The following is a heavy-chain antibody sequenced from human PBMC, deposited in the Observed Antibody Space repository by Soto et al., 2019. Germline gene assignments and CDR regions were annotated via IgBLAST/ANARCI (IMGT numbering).Heavy chain of an antibody. CDR1: GGSISSSSYY. J-gene: IGHJ5*02. D-gene: IGHD3-3*01. V-gene: IGHV4-39*01. CDR3: ATGEGAEIFGVVISWFDP. CDR2: IYYSGST. Sequence: QLQLQESGPGLVKPSETLSLTCTVSGGSISSSSYYWGWIRQPPGKGLEWIGSIYYSGSTYYNPSLKSRVTISGDTSKNQFSLKLSSVTAADTAVYYCATGEGAEIFGVVISWFDPWGQGTLVTVSS.